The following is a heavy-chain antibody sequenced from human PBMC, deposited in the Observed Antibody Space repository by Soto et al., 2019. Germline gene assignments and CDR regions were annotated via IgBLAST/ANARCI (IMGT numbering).Heavy chain of an antibody. CDR2: IDPSDSYT. CDR3: ASRRDPTRLSSYYYYGMDV. Sequence: GEPLKISCKGSGYSFTSYWISWVRQMPGKGLEWMGRIDPSDSYTNYSPSFQGHVTISADKSISTAYLQWSSLKASDTAMYYCASRRDPTRLSSYYYYGMDVWGQGTTVTVSS. CDR1: GYSFTSYW. V-gene: IGHV5-10-1*01. J-gene: IGHJ6*02.